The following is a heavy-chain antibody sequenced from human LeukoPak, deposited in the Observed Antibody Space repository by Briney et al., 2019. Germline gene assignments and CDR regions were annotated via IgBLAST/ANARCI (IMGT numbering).Heavy chain of an antibody. Sequence: SETLSLTCTVSGGSISSSSYYWGWIRQPPGKGLEWIGSIYYSGSTYYNPSLKSRVTISVDTSKNQFSLKLSSVTAADTAMYYCARRSPPYYPFDYRGQGTLVTVSS. D-gene: IGHD3-10*01. CDR2: IYYSGST. J-gene: IGHJ4*02. CDR3: ARRSPPYYPFDY. V-gene: IGHV4-39*01. CDR1: GGSISSSSYY.